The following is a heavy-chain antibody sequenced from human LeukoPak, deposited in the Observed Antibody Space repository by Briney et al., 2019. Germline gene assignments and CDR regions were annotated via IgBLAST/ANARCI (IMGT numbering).Heavy chain of an antibody. CDR3: ARDGFRRTVIWFGEQRRYNWFDP. CDR1: GGSISSYY. D-gene: IGHD3-10*01. Sequence: SETLSLTCAVSGGSISSYYTSWVRQPAGKGLEWIGRIYTSGSTNYNPSLKSRVTMSVDTSKNQFSLKLSSVTAADTAVYYCARDGFRRTVIWFGEQRRYNWFDPWGQGTLVTVSS. J-gene: IGHJ5*02. CDR2: IYTSGST. V-gene: IGHV4-4*07.